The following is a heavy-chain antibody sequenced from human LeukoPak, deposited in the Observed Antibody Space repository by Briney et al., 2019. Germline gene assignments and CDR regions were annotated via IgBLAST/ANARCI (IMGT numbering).Heavy chain of an antibody. CDR3: ATTPGKLWFGELSR. Sequence: ASVKVSCKASGGAFSSYAINWVRQAPGQGLEWMGGIIPMFATPNYAQKFQGRVTITADESTSTAYMELSSLRSEDTAIYYCATTPGKLWFGELSRWGQGALVTVSS. J-gene: IGHJ4*02. D-gene: IGHD3-10*01. CDR2: IIPMFATP. CDR1: GGAFSSYA. V-gene: IGHV1-69*13.